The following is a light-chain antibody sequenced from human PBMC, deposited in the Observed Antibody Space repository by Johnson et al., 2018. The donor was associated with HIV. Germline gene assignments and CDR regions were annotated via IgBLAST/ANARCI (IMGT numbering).Light chain of an antibody. CDR3: GTWDTSLSAGYV. V-gene: IGLV1-51*02. CDR2: ENN. J-gene: IGLJ1*01. Sequence: QSVLTQPPSVSAAPGQQVTISCSGSSSNIGNNYVSWYQQLPGTAPKLLIYENNKRPSGIPDRFSGSKSGTSATLGITGLQTGDEADYYCGTWDTSLSAGYVFGTGTKGTVL. CDR1: SSNIGNNY.